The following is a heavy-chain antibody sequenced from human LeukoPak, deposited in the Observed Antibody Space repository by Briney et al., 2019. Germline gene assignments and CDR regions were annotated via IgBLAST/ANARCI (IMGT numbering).Heavy chain of an antibody. CDR3: AKVLTFTYYEQPFDY. J-gene: IGHJ4*02. V-gene: IGHV3-23*01. Sequence: GGSLRLSCAASGFTFSTHWMHWARQAPGKGLEWVSGISGSGGSTNYADSVKGRFTFSRDNSKNTLYLQMSRLRAEDTAVYYCAKVLTFTYYEQPFDYWGQGTLVTVSS. CDR1: GFTFSTHW. CDR2: ISGSGGST. D-gene: IGHD3-22*01.